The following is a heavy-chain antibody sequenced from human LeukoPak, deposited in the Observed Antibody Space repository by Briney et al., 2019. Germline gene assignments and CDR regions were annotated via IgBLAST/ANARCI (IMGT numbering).Heavy chain of an antibody. D-gene: IGHD3-22*01. CDR2: INPNSGGT. V-gene: IGHV1-2*04. J-gene: IGHJ4*02. Sequence: EASVKVSCKASGYTFTSYYMHWVRQAPGQGLEWMGWINPNSGGTNYAQKFQGWVTMTRDTSISTAYMELSRLRSDDTAVYYCARADYYDSPMDYWGQGTLVTVSS. CDR3: ARADYYDSPMDY. CDR1: GYTFTSYY.